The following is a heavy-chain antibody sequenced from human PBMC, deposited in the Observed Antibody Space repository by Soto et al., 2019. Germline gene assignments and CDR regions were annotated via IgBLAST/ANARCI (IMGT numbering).Heavy chain of an antibody. CDR1: GLTVRTNY. Sequence: GGSLRLSCAASGLTVRTNYMTWVRQAPGKGLEWVSVIYRGGNTYHADSVQGRFSISRDNSKNTVDLQMNNLRAKDTAMYYCASVGYCSTTTCPPAWGQGTLVTVSS. V-gene: IGHV3-53*01. D-gene: IGHD2-2*01. CDR2: IYRGGNT. J-gene: IGHJ4*02. CDR3: ASVGYCSTTTCPPA.